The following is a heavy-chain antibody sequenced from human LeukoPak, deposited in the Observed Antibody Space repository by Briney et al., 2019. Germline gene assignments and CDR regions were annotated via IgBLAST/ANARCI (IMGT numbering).Heavy chain of an antibody. Sequence: GGSLRLSCAASGFTFSSYAMHWVRQAPGKGLEWVAVISYDGSNKYYADSVRGRFTISRDNSKNTLYLQMNSLRAEDTAVYYCARDQAPGAFDIWGQGTMVTVSS. CDR3: ARDQAPGAFDI. V-gene: IGHV3-30-3*01. J-gene: IGHJ3*02. CDR2: ISYDGSNK. CDR1: GFTFSSYA.